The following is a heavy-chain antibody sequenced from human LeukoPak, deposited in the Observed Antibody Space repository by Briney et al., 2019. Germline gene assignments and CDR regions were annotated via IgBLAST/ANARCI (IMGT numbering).Heavy chain of an antibody. D-gene: IGHD1-26*01. CDR1: GFTFSSYW. CDR2: IRTKIDGETT. Sequence: GGSLRLSCAASGFTFSSYWMSWVRQAPGKGLEWVGRIRTKIDGETTDYGAPVKGRFTVSRDDSKTTLYLQMNSLKTEDSAVYFCTTERNWELLRPYGMDIWGQGTTVTVSS. V-gene: IGHV3-15*01. CDR3: TTERNWELLRPYGMDI. J-gene: IGHJ6*02.